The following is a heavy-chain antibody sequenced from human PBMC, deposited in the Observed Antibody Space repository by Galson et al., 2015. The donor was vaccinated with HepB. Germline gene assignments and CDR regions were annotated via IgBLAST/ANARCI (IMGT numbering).Heavy chain of an antibody. Sequence: SLRLSCAASGFTFSSYAMHWVRQAPGKGLEWVAVISYDGSNKYYADSVKGRFTISRDNSKNTLYLQMNSLRAEDTAVYYCAREAKGGGRGYSYGPRGTPRGWFDPWGQGTLVTVSS. CDR2: ISYDGSNK. J-gene: IGHJ5*02. D-gene: IGHD5-18*01. CDR3: AREAKGGGRGYSYGPRGTPRGWFDP. V-gene: IGHV3-30-3*01. CDR1: GFTFSSYA.